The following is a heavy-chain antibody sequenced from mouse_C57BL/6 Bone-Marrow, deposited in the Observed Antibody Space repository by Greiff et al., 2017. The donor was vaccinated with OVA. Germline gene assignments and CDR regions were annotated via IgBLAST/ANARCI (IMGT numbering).Heavy chain of an antibody. CDR2: IDPNSGGT. D-gene: IGHD2-2*01. CDR1: GYTFTSYW. V-gene: IGHV1-72*01. CDR3: ARRRSTMVPYFDY. Sequence: QVQLQQPGAELVKPGASVKLSCKASGYTFTSYWMHWVKQRPGRGLEWIGRIDPNSGGTKYNEKFKSKATLTVDKPSSTAYMQISSLTSEDSAVYYCARRRSTMVPYFDYWGQGTTLTVSS. J-gene: IGHJ2*01.